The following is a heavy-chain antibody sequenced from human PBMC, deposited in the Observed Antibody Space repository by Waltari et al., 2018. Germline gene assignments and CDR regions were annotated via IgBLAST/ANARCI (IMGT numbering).Heavy chain of an antibody. D-gene: IGHD6-19*01. CDR1: GFTFSSYA. CDR3: ARAEGIAVAGTIDY. CDR2: ISYEGSNK. V-gene: IGHV3-30*01. J-gene: IGHJ4*02. Sequence: QVQLVESGGGVVQPGRSLRLSCAASGFTFSSYAMHWVRQAPGKGLEWVAVISYEGSNKYYADSVKGRFTISRDNSKNTLYLQMNSLRAEDTAVYYCARAEGIAVAGTIDYWGQGTLVTVSS.